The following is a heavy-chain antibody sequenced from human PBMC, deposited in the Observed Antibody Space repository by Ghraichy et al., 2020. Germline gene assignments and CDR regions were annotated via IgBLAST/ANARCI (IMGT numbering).Heavy chain of an antibody. D-gene: IGHD3-3*01. Sequence: SETLSLTCTVSGGSISTYYWSWIRQPPGKGLEWIGYIYHSVNTNYNPSLKSRVTISVDTSKNQFSLKLSSVTAADTAVYYCAGTPYYDFWTGCPLDYWGPGTLVTVSS. CDR1: GGSISTYY. CDR2: IYHSVNT. J-gene: IGHJ4*02. CDR3: AGTPYYDFWTGCPLDY. V-gene: IGHV4-59*01.